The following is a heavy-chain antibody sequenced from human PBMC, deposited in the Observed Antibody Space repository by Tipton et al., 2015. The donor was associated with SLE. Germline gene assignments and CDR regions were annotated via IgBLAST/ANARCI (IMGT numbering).Heavy chain of an antibody. J-gene: IGHJ4*02. D-gene: IGHD1-26*01. CDR3: ARDQAGENMVGSVGSYFDF. CDR2: ISAYSANT. V-gene: IGHV1-18*04. CDR1: GYIFSNYD. Sequence: QLVQSGAEVKKPGASVKVSCQASGYIFSNYDIIWVRQAPGQGLEWMGWISAYSANTKIAQKFQGRVTVTTDTSTITGFMELRSLTSDDTAMYYCARDQAGENMVGSVGSYFDFWGQGTLVTVSS.